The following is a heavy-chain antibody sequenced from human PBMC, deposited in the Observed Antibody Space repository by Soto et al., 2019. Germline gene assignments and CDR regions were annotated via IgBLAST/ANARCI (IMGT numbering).Heavy chain of an antibody. CDR2: IIPILGIA. J-gene: IGHJ4*02. CDR3: ASNHGTNGVCYYYFDY. D-gene: IGHD2-8*01. Sequence: QVQLVQSGAEVKKPGSSVKVSCKASGGTFSSYTISWVRQAPGQGLEWMGRIIPILGIANYAQKFQGRVTITADKSTSTAYMELSSLRSEDTAVYYCASNHGTNGVCYYYFDYWGQGTLVTVSS. CDR1: GGTFSSYT. V-gene: IGHV1-69*02.